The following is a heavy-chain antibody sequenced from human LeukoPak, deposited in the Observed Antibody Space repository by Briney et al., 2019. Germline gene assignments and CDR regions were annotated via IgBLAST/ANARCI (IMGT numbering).Heavy chain of an antibody. CDR3: ARERGERITIFGVVTGGYYGMDV. V-gene: IGHV3-9*01. D-gene: IGHD3-3*01. CDR1: GFTFDDYA. Sequence: GGSLRLSCAASGFTFDDYAMHWVRQAPGKGLEWVSGISWNSGSIGYADSVKGRLTISRDNSKNTLYLQMNSLRAEDTAVYYCARERGERITIFGVVTGGYYGMDVWGQGTTVTVSS. J-gene: IGHJ6*02. CDR2: ISWNSGSI.